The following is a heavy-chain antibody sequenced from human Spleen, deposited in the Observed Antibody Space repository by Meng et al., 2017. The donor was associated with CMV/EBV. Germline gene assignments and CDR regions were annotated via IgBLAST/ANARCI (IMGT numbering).Heavy chain of an antibody. Sequence: FSSYAISWVRQAPGQGLEWMGGIIPILGIANYAQKFQGRVTITADKSTSTAYMELSSLRSEDTAVYYCARGLVDTAMVNPPGYGMDVWGQGTTVTVSS. CDR3: ARGLVDTAMVNPPGYGMDV. V-gene: IGHV1-69*10. J-gene: IGHJ6*02. D-gene: IGHD5-18*01. CDR1: FSSYA. CDR2: IIPILGIA.